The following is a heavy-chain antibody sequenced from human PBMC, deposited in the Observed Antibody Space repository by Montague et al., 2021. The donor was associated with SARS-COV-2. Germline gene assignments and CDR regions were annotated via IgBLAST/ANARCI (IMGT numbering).Heavy chain of an antibody. CDR3: ARERSADYYDGSGYHSYKYGMDV. Sequence: SETLSLTCTVSGGSISSHYWTWIRQPPGKGLEWIGYIYYTGSTNYNPSLKGRVAISVDTSKNQFSLKVSSVTAADTAVYYCARERSADYYDGSGYHSYKYGMDVWGQGTTVTVSS. D-gene: IGHD3-22*01. J-gene: IGHJ6*02. CDR1: GGSISSHY. V-gene: IGHV4-59*11. CDR2: IYYTGST.